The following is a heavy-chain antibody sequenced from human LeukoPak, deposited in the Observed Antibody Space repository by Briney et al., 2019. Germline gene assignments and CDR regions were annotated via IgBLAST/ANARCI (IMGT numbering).Heavy chain of an antibody. Sequence: GGSLRLSCAASGFIFSNYAMSWVRQAPGKGLEWVPTISGGGGDTDYADSVKGRFTISRDNSKNTLHLQMNSLRAEDTAVYYCAKGNQRAYDAFDIWGQGTMVTVSS. CDR2: ISGGGGDT. D-gene: IGHD1-14*01. V-gene: IGHV3-23*01. J-gene: IGHJ3*02. CDR1: GFIFSNYA. CDR3: AKGNQRAYDAFDI.